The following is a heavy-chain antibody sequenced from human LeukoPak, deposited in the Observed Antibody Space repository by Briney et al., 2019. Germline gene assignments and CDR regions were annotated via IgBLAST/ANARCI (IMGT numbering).Heavy chain of an antibody. CDR3: AKDQLRGDYALNYYFDY. CDR2: ISGSGGST. CDR1: GFTFSSYA. D-gene: IGHD4-17*01. V-gene: IGHV3-23*01. J-gene: IGHJ4*02. Sequence: GGSPRLSCAASGFTFSSYAMSWVRQAPGKGLEWVSAISGSGGSTYYADSVKGRFTISRDNSKNTLYLQMNSLRAEDTAVYYCAKDQLRGDYALNYYFDYWGQGTLVTVSS.